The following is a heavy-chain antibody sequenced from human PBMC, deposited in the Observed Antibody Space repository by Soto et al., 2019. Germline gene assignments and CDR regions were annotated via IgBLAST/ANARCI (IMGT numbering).Heavy chain of an antibody. Sequence: QVQLVQSGAEVKKPGASVKVSWKASGYTLTRYGISWVRQAPGQGLEWMGWINAYNGNTNYAQKLQGRVTMTTDTSTSTADMELRSLRSDDTAVYYCARVLPPFDPWGQGTLVTVSS. V-gene: IGHV1-18*01. CDR1: GYTLTRYG. J-gene: IGHJ5*02. CDR2: INAYNGNT. CDR3: ARVLPPFDP.